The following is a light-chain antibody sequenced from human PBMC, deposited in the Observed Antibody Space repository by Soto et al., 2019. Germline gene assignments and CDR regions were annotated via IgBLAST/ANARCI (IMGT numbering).Light chain of an antibody. CDR2: RAS. CDR1: QTISSW. Sequence: DIQMTQSPSTLSASVGDRVTITCRARQTISSWLAWYQQKPGKAPKLLIYRASTLESGVPSRFAGSGSGTEFTLTISSLQPDDFATYYCQPYDSYSRTFGQGTRVEIK. V-gene: IGKV1-5*03. CDR3: QPYDSYSRT. J-gene: IGKJ1*01.